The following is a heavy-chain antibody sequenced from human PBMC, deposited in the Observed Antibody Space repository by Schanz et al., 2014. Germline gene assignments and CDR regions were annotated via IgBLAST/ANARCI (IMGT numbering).Heavy chain of an antibody. J-gene: IGHJ4*02. CDR2: ISGRDGST. CDR3: AKDAENTAMITDYFDY. D-gene: IGHD5-18*01. CDR1: RFTVTNAW. Sequence: EVQLVESGGDLVKPGGSLTLSCAASRFTVTNAWMSWVRQAPGMGLEWVSAISGRDGSTYYADSVRGRFTISRDNSKTTVYLQMNSLRAEDTAVYYCAKDAENTAMITDYFDYWGQGTLVTVSS. V-gene: IGHV3-23*04.